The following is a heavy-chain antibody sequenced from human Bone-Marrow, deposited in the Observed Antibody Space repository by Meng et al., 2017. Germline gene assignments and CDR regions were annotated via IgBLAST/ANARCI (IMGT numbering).Heavy chain of an antibody. D-gene: IGHD6-13*01. CDR2: INPISDDT. Sequence: QGQLVQAGVEVKKPGASVKASCKPSGYTFNAYYIHWVRQAPGQGLEWMGRINPISDDTHYAQKFHDRVTMTSDTSISTAYMELSRLRSDDTAVYYCVRDEDISAAGYLFGDYWGQGTLVTVSS. V-gene: IGHV1-2*06. CDR3: VRDEDISAAGYLFGDY. J-gene: IGHJ4*02. CDR1: GYTFNAYY.